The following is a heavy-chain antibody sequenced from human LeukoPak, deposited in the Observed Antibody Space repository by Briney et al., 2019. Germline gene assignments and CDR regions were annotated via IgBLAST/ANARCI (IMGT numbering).Heavy chain of an antibody. CDR3: ARANLGKPNWFDP. CDR1: GYTFTGYY. Sequence: GASVKVSCKASGYTFTGYYMHWVRQAPGQGLEWMGWINPNSGGTNYAQKFQGRVTMTRDTSISTAYMELSRLRSDDTAVYYCARANLGKPNWFDPWGQGTLVTVSS. J-gene: IGHJ5*02. CDR2: INPNSGGT. V-gene: IGHV1-2*02. D-gene: IGHD3-16*01.